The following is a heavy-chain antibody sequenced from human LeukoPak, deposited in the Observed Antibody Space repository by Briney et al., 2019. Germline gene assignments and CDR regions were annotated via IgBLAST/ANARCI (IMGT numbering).Heavy chain of an antibody. CDR1: GGTFSSYA. V-gene: IGHV1-69*04. D-gene: IGHD2-2*01. CDR3: ARAGGYCSSTSCYVNDY. Sequence: SVKVSCKASGGTFSSYAISWVRQAPGQGLEWMGRIIPILGIANYAQKFQGRVTITADKSTSTAYMELSSLRSEDTAVYYCARAGGYCSSTSCYVNDYWGQGTLVTVFS. J-gene: IGHJ4*02. CDR2: IIPILGIA.